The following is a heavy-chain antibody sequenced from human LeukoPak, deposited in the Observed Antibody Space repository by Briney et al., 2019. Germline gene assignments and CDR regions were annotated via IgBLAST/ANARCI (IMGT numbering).Heavy chain of an antibody. J-gene: IGHJ4*02. CDR2: INSDGSST. CDR3: ARDYYDSSGYYHAFDY. Sequence: PGGSLRLSCAASGCTFSSYWMHWVRQAPGKGLVWVSRINSDGSSTSYADSVKGRFTISRDNAKNTLYLQMNSLRAEDTAVYYCARDYYDSSGYYHAFDYWGQGTLVTVSS. V-gene: IGHV3-74*01. D-gene: IGHD3-22*01. CDR1: GCTFSSYW.